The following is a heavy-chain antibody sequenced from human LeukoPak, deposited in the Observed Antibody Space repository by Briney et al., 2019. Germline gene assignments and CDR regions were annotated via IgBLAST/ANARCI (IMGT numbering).Heavy chain of an antibody. J-gene: IGHJ6*02. CDR1: GFTFSNAW. CDR2: VKSKSDGGTT. CDR3: TTDEMSNYYYSAMDV. D-gene: IGHD3-10*01. V-gene: IGHV3-15*01. Sequence: GGSLRLSCAASGFTFSNAWMSWVRQAPGKGLEWGGRVKSKSDGGTTDYAAPVKGRFTLSRDDSKNTLYLQMNSLKTADTAVYYCTTDEMSNYYYSAMDVWGQGTTVTVSS.